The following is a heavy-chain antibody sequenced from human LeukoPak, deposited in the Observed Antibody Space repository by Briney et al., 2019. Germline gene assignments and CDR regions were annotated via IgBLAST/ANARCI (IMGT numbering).Heavy chain of an antibody. D-gene: IGHD6-19*01. CDR2: IKRDGSEK. Sequence: PGGSLRLSCAASGFTFSSYAMSWVRQAPGKGLEWVANIKRDGSEKYYVDSVKGRFTISRDNAKNSLYLQMNSLRAEDTAVYYCAREQYSSGPAFDIWGQGTMVTVSS. J-gene: IGHJ3*02. CDR1: GFTFSSYA. V-gene: IGHV3-7*01. CDR3: AREQYSSGPAFDI.